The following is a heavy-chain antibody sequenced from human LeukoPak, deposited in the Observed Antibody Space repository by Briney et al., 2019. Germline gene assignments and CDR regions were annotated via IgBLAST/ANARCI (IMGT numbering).Heavy chain of an antibody. CDR3: ARDATVTPWGN. V-gene: IGHV4-30-2*01. D-gene: IGHD4-17*01. Sequence: PSQTLSLTCTVSGGSISSGGYYWSWIRQPPGKGLEWIGYIYHSGSTYYNPSLKSRVTISVDRSKNQFSLKLSSVTAADTAVYYCARDATVTPWGNWGQGTLVTVSS. J-gene: IGHJ4*02. CDR2: IYHSGST. CDR1: GGSISSGGYY.